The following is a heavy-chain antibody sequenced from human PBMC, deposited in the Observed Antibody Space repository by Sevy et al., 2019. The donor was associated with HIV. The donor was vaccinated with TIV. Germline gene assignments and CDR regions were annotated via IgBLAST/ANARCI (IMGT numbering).Heavy chain of an antibody. Sequence: SETLSLTCTVSGGSVSSGSYYWSWIRQPPGKGLEWIGYIYYSGSTNYNPSLKSRVTISVDTSKNQFSLKLSSVTAADTAVYYCATGEAYYYDSSGSFQHWGQRTLVTGSS. J-gene: IGHJ1*01. CDR3: ATGEAYYYDSSGSFQH. V-gene: IGHV4-61*01. CDR1: GGSVSSGSYY. CDR2: IYYSGST. D-gene: IGHD3-22*01.